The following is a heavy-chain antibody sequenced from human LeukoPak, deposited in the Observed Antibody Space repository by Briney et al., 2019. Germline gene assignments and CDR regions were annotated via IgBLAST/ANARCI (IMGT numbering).Heavy chain of an antibody. CDR2: ISYDGSNK. CDR3: ARALDVQLERRGIDY. J-gene: IGHJ4*02. CDR1: GFTFSSYA. Sequence: GGSLRLSCAASGFTFSSYAMHWVRQAPGKGLEWVAVISYDGSNKYYADSVKGRFTISRDNSKNTLYLQMNSLRAEDTAVYYCARALDVQLERRGIDYWGQGTLVTVSS. V-gene: IGHV3-30*04. D-gene: IGHD1-1*01.